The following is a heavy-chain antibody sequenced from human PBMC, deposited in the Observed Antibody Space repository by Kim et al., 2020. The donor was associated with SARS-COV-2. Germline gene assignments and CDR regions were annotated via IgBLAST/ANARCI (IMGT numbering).Heavy chain of an antibody. J-gene: IGHJ3*02. CDR2: GST. Sequence: GSTSYAQKFQGRVTMTRDTSTSTVYMELSSLRSEDTAVYYCARGDAFDIWGQGTMVTVSS. V-gene: IGHV1-46*01. CDR3: ARGDAFDI.